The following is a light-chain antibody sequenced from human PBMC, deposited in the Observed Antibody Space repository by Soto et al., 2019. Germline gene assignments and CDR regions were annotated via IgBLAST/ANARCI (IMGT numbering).Light chain of an antibody. Sequence: EIVCTLCPGILSLSPGARARLSCRASQSVSTYLAWYQQKPGQAPRLLIYDASNRATGIPARFGGSGSGTEFTLTINSLQPDDFAAYYCQQHSNCPGTFGQGTKVDIK. CDR3: QQHSNCPGT. J-gene: IGKJ1*01. V-gene: IGKV3-11*01. CDR2: DAS. CDR1: QSVSTY.